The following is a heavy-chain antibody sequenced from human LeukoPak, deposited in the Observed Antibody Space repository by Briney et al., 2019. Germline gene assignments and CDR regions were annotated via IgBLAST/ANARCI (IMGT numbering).Heavy chain of an antibody. D-gene: IGHD6-25*01. J-gene: IGHJ4*02. CDR1: GFTSSDHY. CDR2: TRNKVNSYTT. CDR3: ATSNSNGLSLFDY. V-gene: IGHV3-72*01. Sequence: GGSLRLSCVVSGFTSSDHYIDWARQAPGKGLEWVGRTRNKVNSYTTEYAASVKDRFTISRDDSKNSVWLQMNSLKTEDSAVYYCATSNSNGLSLFDYWGQGTLVTVSS.